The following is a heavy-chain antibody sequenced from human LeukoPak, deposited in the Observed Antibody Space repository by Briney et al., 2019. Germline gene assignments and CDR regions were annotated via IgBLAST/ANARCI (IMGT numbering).Heavy chain of an antibody. V-gene: IGHV4-39*07. CDR3: ARESSWYGTVDY. D-gene: IGHD6-13*01. CDR2: IYYSGST. CDR1: GGSISSSSYY. J-gene: IGHJ4*02. Sequence: PSETLSLTCTVSGGSISSSSYYWGWIRQPPGKGLEWIGSIYYSGSTYYNPSLKSRVTISVDTSKNQFSLKLSSVTAADTAVYYCARESSWYGTVDYWGQGTLVTVSS.